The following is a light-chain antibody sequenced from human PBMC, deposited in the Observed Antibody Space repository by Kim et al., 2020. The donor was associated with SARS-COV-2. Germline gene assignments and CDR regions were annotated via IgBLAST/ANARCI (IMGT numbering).Light chain of an antibody. CDR1: SSDVGVYNY. CDR2: DVS. V-gene: IGLV2-14*03. J-gene: IGLJ3*02. Sequence: GQSSTIPCPGTSSDVGVYNYVSWYQQHPGKAPKLMIYDVSNRPSGVSNRFSGSKSGNTASLTISGLQAEDEADYYCSSYTSSSTRVFGGGTKLTVL. CDR3: SSYTSSSTRV.